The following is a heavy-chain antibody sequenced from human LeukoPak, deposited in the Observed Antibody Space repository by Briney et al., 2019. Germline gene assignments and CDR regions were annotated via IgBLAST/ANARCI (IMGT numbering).Heavy chain of an antibody. J-gene: IGHJ1*01. V-gene: IGHV3-21*01. D-gene: IGHD2-21*02. Sequence: GGSLRLSRAASGFTFSSSSMNWVRQAPGRGLEWVSSISSSSSYIYYADSVKGRFTISRDNAKNSLYLQMNSLRAEDTAVYYCAREKGGDCFYEGWGQGTLVTVAS. CDR1: GFTFSSSS. CDR3: AREKGGDCFYEG. CDR2: ISSSSSYI.